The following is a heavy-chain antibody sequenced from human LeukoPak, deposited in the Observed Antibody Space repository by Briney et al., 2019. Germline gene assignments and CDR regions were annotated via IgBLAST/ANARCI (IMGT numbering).Heavy chain of an antibody. Sequence: GGSLRLSCAASGFTFSSYGMHWVRQAPGKGLEWVAVIWYDGSNKYYADSVKGRFTISRDNSKNTLYLQMNSLRAEDTAVYYCARYPGYSYGTVDYWGQGTLVTVSS. V-gene: IGHV3-33*01. J-gene: IGHJ4*02. CDR1: GFTFSSYG. CDR3: ARYPGYSYGTVDY. D-gene: IGHD5-18*01. CDR2: IWYDGSNK.